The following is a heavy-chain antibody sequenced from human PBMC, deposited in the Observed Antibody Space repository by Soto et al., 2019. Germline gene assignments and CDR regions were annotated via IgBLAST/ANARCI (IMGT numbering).Heavy chain of an antibody. Sequence: SVKVSCKASGGTFSSYAISWVRQAPGQGLEWMGGIIPIFGTANYAQKFQGRVTITADESSSTAYMELSSLRSEDTAVYYCATPYPGYYYDSSGQFDYWGKGTRVTVPS. V-gene: IGHV1-69*13. J-gene: IGHJ4*02. CDR2: IIPIFGTA. CDR1: GGTFSSYA. D-gene: IGHD3-22*01. CDR3: ATPYPGYYYDSSGQFDY.